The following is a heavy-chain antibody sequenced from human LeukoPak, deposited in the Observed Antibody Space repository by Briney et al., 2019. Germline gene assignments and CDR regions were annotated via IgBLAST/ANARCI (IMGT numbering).Heavy chain of an antibody. Sequence: GGSLRLSCAASGFTFNSYSMNWVRLAPGKGLEWVSTISSSRSYIYYADSVKGRFTISRDNAKNSLYLQMNGLRAEDTAVYYCARAYDFYYSYMDVWGKGTTVTVSS. CDR1: GFTFNSYS. CDR3: ARAYDFYYSYMDV. D-gene: IGHD3/OR15-3a*01. V-gene: IGHV3-21*01. CDR2: ISSSRSYI. J-gene: IGHJ6*03.